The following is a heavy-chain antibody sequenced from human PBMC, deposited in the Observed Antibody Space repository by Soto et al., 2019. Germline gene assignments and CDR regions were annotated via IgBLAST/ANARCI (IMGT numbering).Heavy chain of an antibody. CDR3: AKSMTTSYYYGMDV. J-gene: IGHJ6*02. V-gene: IGHV3-23*01. CDR1: GFTFSSYA. D-gene: IGHD4-17*01. Sequence: EVQLLESGGGLVQPGGSLRLSCAASGFTFSSYAMSWVRQAPGKGLEWVSAISGSGGSTYYADSVKGRFTISRDNSKNTLYLQMNSLRSEDTAVYYCAKSMTTSYYYGMDVWGQGTTVTVS. CDR2: ISGSGGST.